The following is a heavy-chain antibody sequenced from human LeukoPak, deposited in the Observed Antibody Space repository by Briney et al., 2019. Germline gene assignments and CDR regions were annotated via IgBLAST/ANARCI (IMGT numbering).Heavy chain of an antibody. CDR1: GFTFSSYA. CDR2: ISGSGGST. J-gene: IGHJ6*02. V-gene: IGHV3-23*01. D-gene: IGHD3-3*01. Sequence: GGSLRLSCAGSGFTFSSYARRWVRQAQGKGREWGTAISGSGGSTYYADSVKGRFPISRDNSKTTLYLQMNSLRAEDTAVYYCAKSFWSGYYYYYGMDVWGQGTTVTVSS. CDR3: AKSFWSGYYYYYGMDV.